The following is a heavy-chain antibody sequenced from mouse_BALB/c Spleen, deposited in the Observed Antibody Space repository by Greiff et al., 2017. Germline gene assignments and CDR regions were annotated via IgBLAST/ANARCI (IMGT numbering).Heavy chain of an antibody. CDR1: GFTFSSFG. D-gene: IGHD2-9*01. V-gene: IGHV5-17*02. CDR2: ISSGSSTI. Sequence: EVMLVESGGGLVQPGGSRKLSCAASGFTFSSFGMHWVRQAPEKGLEWVAYISSGSSTIYYADTVKGRFTISRDNPKNTLFLQMTSLRSEDTAMYYCARSAYGGYDDAMDYWGQGTSVSVSS. J-gene: IGHJ4*01. CDR3: ARSAYGGYDDAMDY.